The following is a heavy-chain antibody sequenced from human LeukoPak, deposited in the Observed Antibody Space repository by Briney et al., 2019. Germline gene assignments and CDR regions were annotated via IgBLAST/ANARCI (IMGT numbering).Heavy chain of an antibody. V-gene: IGHV4-38-2*02. D-gene: IGHD4-17*01. J-gene: IGHJ4*02. Sequence: SETLSLTCTVSGYSISSGYYWGWIRQPPGKGLEWIGSIYHSGSTYYNPSLKSRVTISVDTSKNQFSLKLSSVTAADTAVYYCARGRRDYGDYYDYWGQGTLVTVSS. CDR3: ARGRRDYGDYYDY. CDR2: IYHSGST. CDR1: GYSISSGYY.